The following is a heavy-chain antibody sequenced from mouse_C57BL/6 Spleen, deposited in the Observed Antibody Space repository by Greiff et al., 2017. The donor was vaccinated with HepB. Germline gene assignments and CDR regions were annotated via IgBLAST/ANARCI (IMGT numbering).Heavy chain of an antibody. CDR2: IDPSDSET. D-gene: IGHD2-4*01. CDR3: ARAYYDYDVGAMDY. CDR1: GYTFTSYW. V-gene: IGHV1-52*01. J-gene: IGHJ4*01. Sequence: VQLQQPGAELVRPGSSVKLSCKASGYTFTSYWMHWVKQRPIQGLEWIGNIDPSDSETHYNQKFKDKATLTVDKSSSTAYMQLSSLTSEDSAVYYCARAYYDYDVGAMDYWGQGTSVTVSS.